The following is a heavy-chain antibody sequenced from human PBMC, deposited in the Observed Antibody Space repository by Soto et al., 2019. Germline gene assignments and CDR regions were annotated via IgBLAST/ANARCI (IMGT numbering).Heavy chain of an antibody. J-gene: IGHJ6*03. Sequence: QVQLQESGPGLVKPSETLSVTCTVSSGSFRSYYWSWIRQPPGKGLERIGYMYNGGSTNYNPSLKCRVTLSVHTSKNQFSLRLTSVTATDPAVYCCATNSQSAGISSMLNYYFYYMDVWGKGTTVTVSS. CDR1: SGSFRSYY. CDR2: MYNGGST. D-gene: IGHD3-16*01. V-gene: IGHV4-59*08. CDR3: ATNSQSAGISSMLNYYFYYMDV.